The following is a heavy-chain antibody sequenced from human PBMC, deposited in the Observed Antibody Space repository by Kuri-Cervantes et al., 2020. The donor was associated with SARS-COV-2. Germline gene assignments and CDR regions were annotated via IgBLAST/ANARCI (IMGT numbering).Heavy chain of an antibody. J-gene: IGHJ4*02. CDR3: ARSPGDGDYDPFDY. Sequence: GGSLRLSCAASGFTVSSNYMSWVRQASGKGLEWVGRIRSKANSYATAYAASVKGRFTISRDDSKNTAYLQMNSLRAEDTAVYYCARSPGDGDYDPFDYWGQGTLVTVSS. CDR1: GFTVSSNY. V-gene: IGHV3-73*01. D-gene: IGHD4-17*01. CDR2: IRSKANSYAT.